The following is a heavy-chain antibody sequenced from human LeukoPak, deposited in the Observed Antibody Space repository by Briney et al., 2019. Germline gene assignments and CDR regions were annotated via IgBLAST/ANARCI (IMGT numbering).Heavy chain of an antibody. V-gene: IGHV4-59*12. CDR1: GGSISSYY. CDR3: ARESQEKYYFDY. J-gene: IGHJ4*02. CDR2: IYYSGST. Sequence: SETLSLTCTVSGGSISSYYWSWIRQPPGKGLEWIGYIYYSGSTNYNPSLKSRVTISVDTSKNQFLLKLSSVTAADTAVYYCARESQEKYYFDYWGQGTLVTVS. D-gene: IGHD5-24*01.